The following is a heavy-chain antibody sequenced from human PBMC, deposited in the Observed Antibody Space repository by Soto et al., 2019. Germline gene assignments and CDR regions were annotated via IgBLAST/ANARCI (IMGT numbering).Heavy chain of an antibody. V-gene: IGHV3-23*01. D-gene: IGHD3-16*02. Sequence: EVQLLESGGGLVQPGGSLRLSCAASGFTFSSYAMSWVRQAPGKGLEWVSAISGSGGSTYYADSVKGRFTISRDKSKNTLYLQMNSLRAEDTAVYYCAKDIMITFGGVIATGYWGQGTLVTVSS. J-gene: IGHJ4*02. CDR1: GFTFSSYA. CDR2: ISGSGGST. CDR3: AKDIMITFGGVIATGY.